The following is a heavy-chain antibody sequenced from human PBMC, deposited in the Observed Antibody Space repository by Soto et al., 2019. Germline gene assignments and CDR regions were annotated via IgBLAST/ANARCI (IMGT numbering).Heavy chain of an antibody. D-gene: IGHD3-9*01. CDR1: GGSISSGGYY. CDR3: ARGYYDILTGYYTGGAFDI. V-gene: IGHV4-31*03. Sequence: SETLSLTCTVSGGSISSGGYYWSWIRQHPGKGLEWIGYIYYSGSTYYNQSLKSRVTISVDTSKNQFSLKLSSVTAADTAVYYCARGYYDILTGYYTGGAFDIWGQGTMVTVSS. CDR2: IYYSGST. J-gene: IGHJ3*02.